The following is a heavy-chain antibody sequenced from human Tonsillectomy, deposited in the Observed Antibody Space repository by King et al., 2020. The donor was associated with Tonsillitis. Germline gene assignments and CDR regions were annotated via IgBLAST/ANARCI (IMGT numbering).Heavy chain of an antibody. CDR1: GGSISSSSYY. Sequence: QLQESGPGLVKPSETLSLTCTVSGGSISSSSYYWGWIRQPPGKGLEWIGSIYYSGSTYYNPSLKSRVTISVDTSKNQFSLKLSSVTAADTAVYYCASFLTYCSGGSCYLGGNWFDPWGQGTLVTVSS. D-gene: IGHD2-15*01. J-gene: IGHJ5*02. V-gene: IGHV4-39*01. CDR3: ASFLTYCSGGSCYLGGNWFDP. CDR2: IYYSGST.